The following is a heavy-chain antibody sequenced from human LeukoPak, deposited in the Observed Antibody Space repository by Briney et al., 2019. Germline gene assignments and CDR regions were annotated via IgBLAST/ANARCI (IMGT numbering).Heavy chain of an antibody. CDR1: GFTFSDYG. J-gene: IGHJ4*02. V-gene: IGHV3-33*01. CDR2: IWYDGSTK. CDR3: ARDRAAVAGTPTY. D-gene: IGHD6-19*01. Sequence: GGSLRLSCAVSGFTFSDYGMHWVRQAPGKGLEWVAVIWYDGSTKYYADSVKGRFAISRDNSKNTLYLQMNSLKGEDSAVYYCARDRAAVAGTPTYWGQGALVTVSS.